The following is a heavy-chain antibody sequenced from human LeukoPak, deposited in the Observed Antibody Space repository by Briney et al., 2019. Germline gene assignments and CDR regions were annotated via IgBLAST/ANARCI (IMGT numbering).Heavy chain of an antibody. D-gene: IGHD3-10*01. CDR3: AREYYYGSGSYGPAGY. CDR1: GGSISIGTYY. CDR2: IYHTGST. V-gene: IGHV4-39*07. J-gene: IGHJ4*02. Sequence: SETLSLTCTVSGGSISIGTYYWGWVRQPPGKGLEWIRSIYHTGSTYYNPSLKSRVTISVDTSKNQFSLKLSSVTAADTAVYYCAREYYYGSGSYGPAGYWGQGTLVTVSS.